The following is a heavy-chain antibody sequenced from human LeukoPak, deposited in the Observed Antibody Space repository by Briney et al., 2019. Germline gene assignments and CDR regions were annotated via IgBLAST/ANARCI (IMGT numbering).Heavy chain of an antibody. J-gene: IGHJ4*02. V-gene: IGHV3-21*01. CDR2: ISSSSSYI. CDR1: GFTFSSYS. CDR3: ARLDTLLMATPCDY. D-gene: IGHD5-24*01. Sequence: PGGSLRLSCAASGFTFSSYSMNWVRQAPGKGLEWVSSISSSSSYIYYADSVKGRFTISRDNAKNSLYLQMNSLRAEDTAVYYCARLDTLLMATPCDYWGQGTLVTVSS.